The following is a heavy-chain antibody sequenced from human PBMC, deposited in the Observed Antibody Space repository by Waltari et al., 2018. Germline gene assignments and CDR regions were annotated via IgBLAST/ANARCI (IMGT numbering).Heavy chain of an antibody. CDR2: VIPAFSRA. J-gene: IGHJ4*02. CDR1: GGSCTVMP. CDR3: ARGSDDFDSSGYYY. Sequence: QVQLVQAGAEVKKPGSSVQVSCKAAGGSCTVMPITWVRQAPGQGLEWMGRVIPAFSRANYAQKFQGRVTISADESTTTAYLELSSLRSEDTAVYYCARGSDDFDSSGYYYWGQGTLITVSS. D-gene: IGHD3-22*01. V-gene: IGHV1-69*15.